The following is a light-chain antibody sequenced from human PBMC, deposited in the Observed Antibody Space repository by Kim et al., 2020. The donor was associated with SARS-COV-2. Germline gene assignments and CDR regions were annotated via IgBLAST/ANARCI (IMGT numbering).Light chain of an antibody. CDR3: QKYKIYSAT. CDR2: KAS. CDR1: QSISSW. V-gene: IGKV1-5*03. J-gene: IGKJ1*01. Sequence: TIHCRSSQSISSWLAWQKQNPGKAHKLLIYKASILESGVPSRFNGSVSGTEFTLTIRSLQPDAFATYYFQKYKIYSATLGQGTKVDI.